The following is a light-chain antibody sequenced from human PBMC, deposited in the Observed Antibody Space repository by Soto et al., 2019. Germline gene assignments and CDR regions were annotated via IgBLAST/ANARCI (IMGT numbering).Light chain of an antibody. CDR3: QQYNNWPPVT. CDR2: GAS. J-gene: IGKJ3*01. CDR1: QSVSSN. V-gene: IGKV3-15*01. Sequence: EIVMTQSPATLSVSPGERATLSCRASQSVSSNLAWYQQKPGQAPRLLIYGASTRATGIPARFSGSGSGTEFTLTISSLQSEDFAVYSCQQYNNWPPVTVGPGTKVDSK.